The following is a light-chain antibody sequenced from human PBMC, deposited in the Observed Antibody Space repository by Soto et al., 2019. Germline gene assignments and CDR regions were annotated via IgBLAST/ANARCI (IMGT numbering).Light chain of an antibody. CDR2: KAS. CDR1: QTISSW. J-gene: IGKJ1*01. Sequence: IQMTQSTSTLFGSLGDRVTIICRASQTISSWLAWYQQKPGKAPKLLIYKASTLKSGVPSRFSGSGSGTEFTLTISSLQPDDFATYYCQHYNSYSEAFGQGTKVDIK. V-gene: IGKV1-5*03. CDR3: QHYNSYSEA.